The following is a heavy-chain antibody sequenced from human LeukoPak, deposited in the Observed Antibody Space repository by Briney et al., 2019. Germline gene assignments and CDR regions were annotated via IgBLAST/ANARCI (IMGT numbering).Heavy chain of an antibody. CDR2: TYTDVNT. CDR1: GFTFSSYA. V-gene: IGHV3-23*01. Sequence: GGSLRLSCAASGFTFSSYAMSWVRQAPGKGLEWVSITYTDVNTNYADSVKGRFTISRDNSQNTLSLQMNSLRAEDTAVYYCARKSDLFNAAFDIWGQGTVVTVSS. CDR3: ARKSDLFNAAFDI. J-gene: IGHJ3*02.